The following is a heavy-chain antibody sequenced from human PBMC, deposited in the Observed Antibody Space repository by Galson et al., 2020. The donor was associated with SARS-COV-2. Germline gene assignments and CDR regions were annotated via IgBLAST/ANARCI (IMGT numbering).Heavy chain of an antibody. CDR3: ARDGQSSRGWAFDY. Sequence: SCAASGFTFSDNDMHWVRQAPGKGLEWVAQIFFDGSEKYYGDSVRGRFTISRDSSKNTVYLQMNNLRVDDTAVYYCARDGQSSRGWAFDYWGQGTLLTVSS. D-gene: IGHD6-19*01. CDR2: IFFDGSEK. J-gene: IGHJ4*02. V-gene: IGHV3-33*01. CDR1: GFTFSDND.